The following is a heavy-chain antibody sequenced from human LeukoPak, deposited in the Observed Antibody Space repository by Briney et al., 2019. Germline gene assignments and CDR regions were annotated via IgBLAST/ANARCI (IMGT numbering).Heavy chain of an antibody. V-gene: IGHV4-59*08. CDR3: ARHRNYDYVWGSYRYLSCFDY. Sequence: SETLSLTCTVSGGSISSYYWSWIRQPPGKGLEWIGYIYYSGSTYYNPSLKSRVTISVDTSKNQFSLKLSSVTAADTAVYYCARHRNYDYVWGSYRYLSCFDYWGQGTLVTVSS. CDR2: IYYSGST. J-gene: IGHJ4*02. D-gene: IGHD3-16*02. CDR1: GGSISSYY.